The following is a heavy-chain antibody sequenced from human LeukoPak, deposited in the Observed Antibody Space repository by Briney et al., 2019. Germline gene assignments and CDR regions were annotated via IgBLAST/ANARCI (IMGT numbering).Heavy chain of an antibody. D-gene: IGHD2-2*01. CDR1: GYSFTNYW. J-gene: IGHJ4*02. V-gene: IGHV5-51*01. Sequence: GESLKISCKGSGYSFTNYWIGWVRQIPGKGLEWMGIIYPGDSDIRYSPSFQGQVTISADKSINTAYLQWSSLKASDTAIYYCARPSSVCSSTSCYAGAFDSWGQGTLVTVSS. CDR3: ARPSSVCSSTSCYAGAFDS. CDR2: IYPGDSDI.